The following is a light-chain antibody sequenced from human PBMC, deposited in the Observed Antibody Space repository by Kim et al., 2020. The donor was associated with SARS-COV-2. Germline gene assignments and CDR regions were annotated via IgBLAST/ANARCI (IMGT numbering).Light chain of an antibody. Sequence: ASVGDRVTITCRASQGISNYLAWYQQKPGKVPKLLIYAASTLQSGVPSRFSGRGSGTDFTLTISSLQPEDVATYYCQKYNSALFTFGPGTKVDIK. CDR2: AAS. CDR1: QGISNY. CDR3: QKYNSALFT. J-gene: IGKJ3*01. V-gene: IGKV1-27*01.